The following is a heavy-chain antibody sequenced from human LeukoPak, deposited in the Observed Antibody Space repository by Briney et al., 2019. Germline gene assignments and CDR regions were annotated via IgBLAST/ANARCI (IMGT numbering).Heavy chain of an antibody. V-gene: IGHV3-21*01. CDR2: ISSSTSYV. CDR1: GFTFSSYS. CDR3: ARAGGSTVSHSDY. Sequence: GGSLRLSCAASGFTFSSYSMNWIRQAPGKGLEWVSSISSSTSYVYYADSVKGRFTISKDNAKNSLYLQMNSLRAEDTAVYYCARAGGSTVSHSDYWGQGTLVTVSS. J-gene: IGHJ4*02. D-gene: IGHD4-17*01.